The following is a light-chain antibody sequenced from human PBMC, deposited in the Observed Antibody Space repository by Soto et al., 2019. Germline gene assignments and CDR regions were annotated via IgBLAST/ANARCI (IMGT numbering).Light chain of an antibody. CDR3: QQSYRPPLT. Sequence: DIQMTQSPSSVSASSGDRVIITCRASQGISNYLNWYQQKPGKAPKLLIYAAANLQSGVPPRFSGSGAGTNFTPAIRSLRPEDFSRYYCQQSYRPPLTFGGGTEVEIK. CDR1: QGISNY. J-gene: IGKJ4*02. V-gene: IGKV1-39*01. CDR2: AAA.